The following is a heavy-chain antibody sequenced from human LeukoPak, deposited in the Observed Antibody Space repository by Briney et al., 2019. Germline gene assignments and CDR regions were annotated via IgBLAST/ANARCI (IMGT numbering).Heavy chain of an antibody. V-gene: IGHV4-38-2*02. Sequence: PSETLSLTCTVSGYSISSGYYWGWIRQPPGKGLEWIGRIYTSGSTNYNPSLKSRVTMSVDTSKNQFSLKLSSVTAADTAVYYCARNYYSSSWYYFDYWGQGTLVTVSS. CDR2: IYTSGST. CDR1: GYSISSGYY. D-gene: IGHD6-13*01. J-gene: IGHJ4*02. CDR3: ARNYYSSSWYYFDY.